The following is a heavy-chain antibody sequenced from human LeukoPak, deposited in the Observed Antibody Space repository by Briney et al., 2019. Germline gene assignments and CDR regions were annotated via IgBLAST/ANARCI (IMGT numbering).Heavy chain of an antibody. CDR2: IYTSGST. CDR3: AKESYYDSSSFDY. J-gene: IGHJ4*02. Sequence: SETLSLTCSVSGGSISSGTYYWSWIRQSAGKGLEWIGRIYTSGSTDYNPSLQSRVTISVDTSKNQFSLKLSSVTAADTAVYYCAKESYYDSSSFDYWGQGTLVTVSS. CDR1: GGSISSGTYY. V-gene: IGHV4-61*02. D-gene: IGHD3-22*01.